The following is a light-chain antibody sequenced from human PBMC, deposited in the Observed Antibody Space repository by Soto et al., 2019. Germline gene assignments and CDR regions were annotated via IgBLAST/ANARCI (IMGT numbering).Light chain of an antibody. Sequence: DIQMTQSPSSLSASVGDRVTITCRASQTISTYLNWYQQKPGKAPRLLIYDASSLLSGVPSRFSGSGSGTDFTLTTASLQPEDFSTYYCHQRDSTPYTFGQGTKVEI. CDR3: HQRDSTPYT. CDR2: DAS. CDR1: QTISTY. J-gene: IGKJ2*01. V-gene: IGKV1-39*01.